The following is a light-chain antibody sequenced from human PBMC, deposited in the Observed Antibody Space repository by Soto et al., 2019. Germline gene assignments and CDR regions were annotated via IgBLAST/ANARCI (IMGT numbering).Light chain of an antibody. CDR2: DAS. V-gene: IGKV3-11*01. J-gene: IGKJ4*01. CDR3: QQRRNWPQLT. CDR1: QSVSSD. Sequence: EIVLTQSPATLSLSPGERATLACMSIQSVSSDLAWYQQKPGQAPRLLIYDASNRATGIPARFSGSGSGTDFTITISSLEPEDFAVYYGQQRRNWPQLTFGGGTKVEIK.